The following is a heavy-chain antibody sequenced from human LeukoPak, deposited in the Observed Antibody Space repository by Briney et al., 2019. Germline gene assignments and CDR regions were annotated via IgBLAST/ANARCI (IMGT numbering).Heavy chain of an antibody. V-gene: IGHV3-21*01. CDR3: ARGISITGTTIDAFDI. D-gene: IGHD1-20*01. CDR1: RFTFSSYW. CDR2: ISSSSSYI. J-gene: IGHJ3*02. Sequence: GGSLRLSCAASRFTFSSYWMKWVRQAPGKGLEWVSSISSSSSYIYYADSVKGRFTISRDNAKNSLYLQMNSLRAEDTAVYYCARGISITGTTIDAFDIWGQGTMVTVSS.